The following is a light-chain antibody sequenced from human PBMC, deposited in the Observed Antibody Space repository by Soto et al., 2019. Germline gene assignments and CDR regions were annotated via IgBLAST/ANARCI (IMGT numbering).Light chain of an antibody. V-gene: IGKV1-39*01. CDR1: QSIRSY. J-gene: IGKJ4*02. CDR2: AAS. Sequence: DIQMTGSPSLLSAAVGDRVTITCRASQSIRSYLNWYQQKPGKAPKLLISAASSLQSGVPSRFSGSGSGTDFTLTISSLQPADFATYYCQQSFITPQVTFGGGTKVDIK. CDR3: QQSFITPQVT.